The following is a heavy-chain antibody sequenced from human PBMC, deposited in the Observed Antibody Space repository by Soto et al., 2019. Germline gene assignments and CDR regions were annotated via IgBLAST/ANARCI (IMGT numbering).Heavy chain of an antibody. CDR3: GRVADWESLSVRYCFDY. J-gene: IGHJ4*02. D-gene: IGHD3-10*01. CDR2: IMRIFGTA. CDR1: GCTFSSYA. V-gene: IGHV1-69*01. Sequence: QVQLVQSGAEVKKPGSSVKVSCKASGCTFSSYAISWVRQAPGQGLEWMGGIMRIFGTANYAQKYQGRVPITADESTSTAYVELGSLGSEDTAVYYRGRVADWESLSVRYCFDYWGQGTLVTVSS.